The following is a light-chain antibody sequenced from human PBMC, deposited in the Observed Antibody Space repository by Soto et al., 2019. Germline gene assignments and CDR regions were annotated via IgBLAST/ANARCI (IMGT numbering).Light chain of an antibody. CDR2: EGS. Sequence: QSALTQPASVSGSPGQSITISCTGTSSDVGSYNLVSWYQQHPGKAPKLMIYEGSKRPPGVSNRFSGSKSGNTASLTISGLQAEDEADSYCCSYAGSSTDVVFGGGTTLTVL. J-gene: IGLJ2*01. CDR3: CSYAGSSTDVV. CDR1: SSDVGSYNL. V-gene: IGLV2-23*01.